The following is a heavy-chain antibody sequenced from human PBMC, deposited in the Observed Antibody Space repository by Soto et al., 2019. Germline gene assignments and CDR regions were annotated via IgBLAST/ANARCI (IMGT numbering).Heavy chain of an antibody. D-gene: IGHD4-17*01. J-gene: IGHJ6*01. V-gene: IGHV3-23*01. CDR3: AKDSTVTKSLYSSSYGLDV. Sequence: GGSLRLSCTGSGFTFSNYAMSWVRQSPDKVLEWVSAISGRGGSTYYADSVKGRFTISRDNSKNMLFLQMNSLRAEDTALYYCAKDSTVTKSLYSSSYGLDVWGQGTTVIGSS. CDR2: ISGRGGST. CDR1: GFTFSNYA.